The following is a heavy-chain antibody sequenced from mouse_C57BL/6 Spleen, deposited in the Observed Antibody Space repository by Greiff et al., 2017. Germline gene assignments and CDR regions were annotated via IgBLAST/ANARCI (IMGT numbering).Heavy chain of an antibody. Sequence: VQLQQSGPGLVQPSQSLSITCTVSGFSLTSYGVHWVRQSPGKGLEWLGVIWSSGSTYYNAALISRLSISKDNSKSQVFFKKNSLHANDTAIYXCARKGHVYYAMDYCGQGTSVTVSS. J-gene: IGHJ4*01. V-gene: IGHV2-2*02. CDR1: GFSLTSYG. CDR3: ARKGHVYYAMDY. CDR2: IWSSGST.